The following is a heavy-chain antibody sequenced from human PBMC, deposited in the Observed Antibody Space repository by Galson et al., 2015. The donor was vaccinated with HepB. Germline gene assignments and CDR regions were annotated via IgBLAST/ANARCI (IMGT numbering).Heavy chain of an antibody. D-gene: IGHD1-26*01. CDR2: IYASGRT. CDR3: VGSHYRSSSDY. Sequence: SLRLSCAASGFTVSDNHVSWVRQPPGKGLEWVSGIYASGRTFYADSVKGRFTIDNSKNTLFLQMNSLRVEDTAVYYCVGSHYRSSSDYWGQGTLVTVSS. CDR1: GFTVSDNH. V-gene: IGHV3-53*01. J-gene: IGHJ4*02.